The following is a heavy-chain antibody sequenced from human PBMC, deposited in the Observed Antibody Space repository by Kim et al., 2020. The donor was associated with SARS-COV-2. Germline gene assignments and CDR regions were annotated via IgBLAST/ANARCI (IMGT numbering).Heavy chain of an antibody. CDR3: ARHRKWYQLADY. D-gene: IGHD2-2*01. Sequence: YLPSLQSRVTISVDTSKIHFSLKLSSVTVADTAVYYCARHRKWYQLADYWCQGTLVTVSS. V-gene: IGHV4-39*01. J-gene: IGHJ4*02.